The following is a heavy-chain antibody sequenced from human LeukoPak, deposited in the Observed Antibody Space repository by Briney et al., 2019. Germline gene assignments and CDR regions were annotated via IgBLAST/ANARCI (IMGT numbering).Heavy chain of an antibody. V-gene: IGHV4-39*07. D-gene: IGHD3-22*01. CDR2: IYYSGST. J-gene: IGHJ4*02. Sequence: NPSETLSLTCTVSGGSISSSSYYWGWIRQPPGKGLEWIGSIYYSGSTYYNPSLKSRVTISVDTSKNQFSLKLSSVTAADTAVYYCARMYYDSSGYYLLTGFDYWGQGTLVTVSS. CDR3: ARMYYDSSGYYLLTGFDY. CDR1: GGSISSSSYY.